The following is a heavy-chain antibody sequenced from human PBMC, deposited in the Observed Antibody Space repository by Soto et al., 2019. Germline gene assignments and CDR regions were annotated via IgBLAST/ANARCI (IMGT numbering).Heavy chain of an antibody. CDR3: ARAVVGTGTASPDY. V-gene: IGHV4-31*03. Sequence: QVQLPESGPGLVKPSQTLSLTCTVSGGSISSGGYYWSWIRQHPGKVLEWIGYIYYSGSTYSNPSPESRVTISVDTSENQFSLQQSSVTAADMAVYDCARAVVGTGTASPDYGGQGTKVTVSS. CDR1: GGSISSGGYY. J-gene: IGHJ4*02. CDR2: IYYSGST. D-gene: IGHD3-10*01.